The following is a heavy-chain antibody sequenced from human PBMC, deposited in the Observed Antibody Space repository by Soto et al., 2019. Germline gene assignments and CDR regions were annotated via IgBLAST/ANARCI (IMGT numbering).Heavy chain of an antibody. V-gene: IGHV3-49*04. Sequence: GGSLRLSCAASGFTFGDYALSWVRPGPGKGLEWVGFIRSKRYGGTPEYAAPVKGRFSISRDDSGNIAYLQMNSLRTEDTAVYFCTRLPRHPRPAFDYWGQGTQVTVSS. D-gene: IGHD2-2*01. CDR3: TRLPRHPRPAFDY. J-gene: IGHJ4*02. CDR2: IRSKRYGGTP. CDR1: GFTFGDYA.